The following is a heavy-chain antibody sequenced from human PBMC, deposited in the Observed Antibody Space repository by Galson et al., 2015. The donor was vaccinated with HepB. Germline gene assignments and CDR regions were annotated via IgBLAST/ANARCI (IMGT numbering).Heavy chain of an antibody. CDR1: GYSFTSYW. V-gene: IGHV5-51*01. CDR3: ARHQVADYGGNDYYYYYGMDV. Sequence: SGAEVKKPGESLKISCKGSGYSFTSYWIGWVRQMPGKGLEWMGIIYPGDSDTRYSPSFQGQVTTSADKSISTAYLQWSSLKASDTAMYYCARHQVADYGGNDYYYYYGMDVWGQGTTVTVSS. D-gene: IGHD4-23*01. J-gene: IGHJ6*02. CDR2: IYPGDSDT.